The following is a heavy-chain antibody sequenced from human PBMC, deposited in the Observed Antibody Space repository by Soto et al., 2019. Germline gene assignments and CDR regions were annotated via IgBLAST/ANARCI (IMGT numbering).Heavy chain of an antibody. CDR3: ARKRKSHCGGDCSNFDY. D-gene: IGHD2-21*02. CDR1: GYTFTSYG. V-gene: IGHV1-18*04. CDR2: ISAYNGNT. Sequence: QVQLVQSGAEVKKPGASVKVSCKASGYTFTSYGISWVRQAPGQGLEWMGWISAYNGNTNYAQKLQGRVTMTTDTSTSTADMELRSLRSDDTAVYYCARKRKSHCGGDCSNFDYWGQGTLVTVSS. J-gene: IGHJ4*02.